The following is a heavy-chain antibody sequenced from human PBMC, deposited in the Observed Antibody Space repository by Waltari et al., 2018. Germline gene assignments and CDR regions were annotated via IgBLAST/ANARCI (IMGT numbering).Heavy chain of an antibody. CDR3: AGYCASTSCYEYAFDL. CDR2: IYYIGNT. Sequence: QVQLQESGPGLVKSSETLSLTCAVSGVSISSYYWAWIRQPPGKGLEYIGYIYYIGNTHYNPSRKSRLTISWDPSKNEVSLNLRSVTAADTAVYYCAGYCASTSCYEYAFDLWGQGTAVNVSS. V-gene: IGHV4-59*01. CDR1: GVSISSYY. D-gene: IGHD2-2*01. J-gene: IGHJ3*01.